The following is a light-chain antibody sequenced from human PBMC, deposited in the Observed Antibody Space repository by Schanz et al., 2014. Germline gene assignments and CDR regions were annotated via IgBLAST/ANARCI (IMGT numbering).Light chain of an antibody. CDR1: SSDVGGYNY. CDR2: DVS. V-gene: IGLV2-14*01. J-gene: IGLJ2*01. CDR3: GSFTAYNTVI. Sequence: QSVLTQPASVSGSPGQSITISCTGTSSDVGGYNYVSWYQQHPGKAPKLMIYDVSNRPSGVSNRFSGSKSGNTASLTISGLQAEDEADYYCGSFTAYNTVIFGGGTKLTVL.